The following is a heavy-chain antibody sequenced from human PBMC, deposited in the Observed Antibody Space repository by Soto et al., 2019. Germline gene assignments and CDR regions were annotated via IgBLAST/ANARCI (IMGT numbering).Heavy chain of an antibody. J-gene: IGHJ4*02. D-gene: IGHD2-15*01. CDR3: ARGRLPLRQCNGGSCYSYFDY. Sequence: SVKVSCKASGFTFTSSAFQWVRQARGQRLEWIGWIAVGSGYTNYAQRFQDRVTLTRDMSTATTYMELSRLTSEDTAIYYCARGRLPLRQCNGGSCYSYFDYWGQGTLVTVSS. CDR2: IAVGSGYT. CDR1: GFTFTSSA. V-gene: IGHV1-58*01.